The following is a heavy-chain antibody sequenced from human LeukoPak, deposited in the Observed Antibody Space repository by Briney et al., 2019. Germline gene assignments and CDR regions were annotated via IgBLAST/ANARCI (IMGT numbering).Heavy chain of an antibody. CDR3: ARVVGGWYEGPASLGNFDY. D-gene: IGHD6-19*01. CDR2: INHSGST. Sequence: SETLSLTCAVYGGSFSGYYWSWIRQPPGKGLEWIGEINHSGSTNHNPSLKSRVTISVDTSKNQFSLKLSSVTAADTAVYYCARVVGGWYEGPASLGNFDYWGQGTLVTVSS. J-gene: IGHJ4*02. V-gene: IGHV4-34*01. CDR1: GGSFSGYY.